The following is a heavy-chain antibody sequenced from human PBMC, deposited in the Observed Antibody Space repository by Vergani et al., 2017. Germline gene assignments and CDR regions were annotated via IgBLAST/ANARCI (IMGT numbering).Heavy chain of an antibody. V-gene: IGHV1-69*08. Sequence: QVQLVQSGAEVKKPGSSVKVSCKASGATFRSNTISWVRQVPGQGLEWMGRIIPVLGKTKYAQDFQGRLTITADTSTSTAYMELTSLRSQDTAVYYCARDPRGYGGDPEDYYYRMDGWLEGANVGVSS. J-gene: IGHJ6*02. CDR3: ARDPRGYGGDPEDYYYRMDG. D-gene: IGHD2-21*02. CDR2: IIPVLGKT. CDR1: GATFRSNT.